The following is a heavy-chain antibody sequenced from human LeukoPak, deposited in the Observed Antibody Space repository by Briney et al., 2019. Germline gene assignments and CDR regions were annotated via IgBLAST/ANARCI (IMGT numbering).Heavy chain of an antibody. J-gene: IGHJ4*02. V-gene: IGHV1-8*01. Sequence: ASVKVSCKASGYTFTSYDINWVRQATGQGLEWMGWMNPNSGNTGYAQKFQGRVTMTRNTSISTAYMELSGLRSDDTAGYYCARDEDYGYDYWGQGTLVTVSS. CDR1: GYTFTSYD. CDR3: ARDEDYGYDY. CDR2: MNPNSGNT. D-gene: IGHD4-17*01.